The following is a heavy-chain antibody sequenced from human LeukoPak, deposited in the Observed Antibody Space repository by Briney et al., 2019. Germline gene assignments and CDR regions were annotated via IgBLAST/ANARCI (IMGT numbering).Heavy chain of an antibody. CDR1: GFTFSRSW. V-gene: IGHV3-7*01. J-gene: IGHJ4*02. CDR2: INPDGDGM. Sequence: PGGSLRLSCTSFGFTFSRSWMSWIRQAPGKGLEWVANINPDGDGMRFVDSVKGRFTMSRDNAQSSVHLQCNSLRVEDTAFYYCAAWTDRGYSYWGQGVLVTVSS. D-gene: IGHD5-12*01. CDR3: AAWTDRGYSY.